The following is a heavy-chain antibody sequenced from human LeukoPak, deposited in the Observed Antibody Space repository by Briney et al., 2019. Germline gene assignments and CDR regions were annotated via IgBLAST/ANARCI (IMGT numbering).Heavy chain of an antibody. V-gene: IGHV3-74*01. D-gene: IGHD2/OR15-2a*01. CDR3: ARSNYDSTTFYYHLDL. CDR2: VDVHGQGT. CDR1: GFTFSSYW. J-gene: IGHJ5*02. Sequence: KTGGSLRLSCAASGFTFSSYWMRWVRHAPGKGPVWVSRVDVHGQGTAYADSVKGRFTISRDNAKNTLSLQMNSLSAEDTAVYYCARSNYDSTTFYYHLDLWGQGTLVTVSS.